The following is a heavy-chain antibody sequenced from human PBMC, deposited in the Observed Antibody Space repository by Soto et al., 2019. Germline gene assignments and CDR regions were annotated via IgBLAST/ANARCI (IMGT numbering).Heavy chain of an antibody. CDR3: ARATPEVGYDF. CDR1: GFNFRTYW. CDR2: INGDGSSI. J-gene: IGHJ4*02. Sequence: EMQLVESGGGLVQPGGSLRLSCAASGFNFRTYWVHWVRQAPGKGLVWVSRINGDGSSISYADSVQGRFTISRDNAENTVYLQMSSLRAEESAVYYCARATPEVGYDFWGQGTLVTVSS. V-gene: IGHV3-74*01. D-gene: IGHD1-26*01.